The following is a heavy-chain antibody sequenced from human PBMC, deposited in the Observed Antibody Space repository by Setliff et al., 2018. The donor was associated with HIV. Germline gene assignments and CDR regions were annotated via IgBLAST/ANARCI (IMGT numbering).Heavy chain of an antibody. CDR1: GGSFSGYY. J-gene: IGHJ5*02. CDR2: ISHSGIT. Sequence: PSETLSLTCAVYGGSFSGYYWSWIRQSPGKGLEWIGSISHSGITNYNPSLKSRVTISVDTSKNQFSLKLSSVTAADTAVYYCARDLGGSLVRGWFDPWGQGTLVTVSS. V-gene: IGHV4-34*01. CDR3: ARDLGGSLVRGWFDP. D-gene: IGHD3-16*01.